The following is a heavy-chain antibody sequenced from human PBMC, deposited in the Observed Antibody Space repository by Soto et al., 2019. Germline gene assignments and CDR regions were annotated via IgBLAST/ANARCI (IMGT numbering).Heavy chain of an antibody. CDR3: ARNESSNIYGMDV. Sequence: GGSLRLSCAASGFTFRSYSMNWVRQAPGKGLEWVSSISSSSFSINYADSVKGRFSISRDNAQNSLHLQMNNLRAEDTAVYYCARNESSNIYGMDVWGQGTTVTVSS. CDR2: ISSSSFSI. D-gene: IGHD6-6*01. J-gene: IGHJ6*02. V-gene: IGHV3-21*01. CDR1: GFTFRSYS.